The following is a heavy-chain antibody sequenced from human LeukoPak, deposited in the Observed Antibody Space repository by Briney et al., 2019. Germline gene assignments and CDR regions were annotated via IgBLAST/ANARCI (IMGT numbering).Heavy chain of an antibody. D-gene: IGHD2/OR15-2a*01. J-gene: IGHJ4*02. CDR1: GFTFSSYG. CDR2: ISYDGSNK. Sequence: GRSLRLSCAASGFTFSSYGMHWVRQAPGKGLEWVAVISYDGSNKDYADAVKGRFTISRDNSKNTLYLQMNSLRDDDAGVYYCAKRMGYDFGHFDYWGQGALVTVSS. CDR3: AKRMGYDFGHFDY. V-gene: IGHV3-30*18.